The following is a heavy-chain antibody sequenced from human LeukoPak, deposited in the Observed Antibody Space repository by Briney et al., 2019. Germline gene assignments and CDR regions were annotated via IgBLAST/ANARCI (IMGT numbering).Heavy chain of an antibody. V-gene: IGHV4-59*01. CDR3: ARVLRPMASQYYFDY. CDR1: GASINTYY. J-gene: IGHJ4*02. D-gene: IGHD3-10*01. CDR2: IYYSGTT. Sequence: SETLSLTCTVSGASINTYYWSWIRQPPGKGLEWIGYIYYSGTTSHNPSLKTRVTISIDTSKNQFSLKLSSVTAADTAVYYCARVLRPMASQYYFDYWGQGTLVTVSS.